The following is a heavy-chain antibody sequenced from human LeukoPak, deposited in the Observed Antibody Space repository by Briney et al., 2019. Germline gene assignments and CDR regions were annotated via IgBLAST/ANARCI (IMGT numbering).Heavy chain of an antibody. CDR2: INAGNGNT. CDR3: ARGFGPIDYYCGMDV. CDR1: GYTFTSYA. Sequence: ASVKVSCKASGYTFTSYAMHWVRQAPGQRLEWMGWINAGNGNTKYSQKFQGRVTITRDTSASTAYMELSSLRSEDTAVYYCARGFGPIDYYCGMDVWGQGTTVTVSS. D-gene: IGHD3-10*01. V-gene: IGHV1-3*01. J-gene: IGHJ6*02.